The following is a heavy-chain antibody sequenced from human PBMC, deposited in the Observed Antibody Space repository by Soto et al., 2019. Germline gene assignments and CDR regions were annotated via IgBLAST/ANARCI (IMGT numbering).Heavy chain of an antibody. CDR2: MNPNSGNT. CDR3: ARTLLWFGELGDYYYMDV. V-gene: IGHV1-8*01. CDR1: GYTFTSYD. J-gene: IGHJ6*03. Sequence: ASVKVSCKASGYTFTSYDINWVRQATGQGLEWMGWMNPNSGNTGYAQKFQGRVTMTRNTSISTAYMELSSLRSEDTAVYYCARTLLWFGELGDYYYMDVWGKGTTVTVSS. D-gene: IGHD3-10*01.